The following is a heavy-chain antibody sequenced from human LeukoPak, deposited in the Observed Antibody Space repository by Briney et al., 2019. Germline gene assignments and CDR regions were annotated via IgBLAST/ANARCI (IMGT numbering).Heavy chain of an antibody. CDR2: INPDSGDT. J-gene: IGHJ4*02. Sequence: ASVKVSCKASGYTFTGYYIHWVRQARGQGVEWMGWINPDSGDTNYAQNFQGRVTMTRDTSISIAYMELTSLRSDDTAVYYCATTRVTTTRLDYWGQGTLVTVSS. D-gene: IGHD5-12*01. V-gene: IGHV1-2*02. CDR1: GYTFTGYY. CDR3: ATTRVTTTRLDY.